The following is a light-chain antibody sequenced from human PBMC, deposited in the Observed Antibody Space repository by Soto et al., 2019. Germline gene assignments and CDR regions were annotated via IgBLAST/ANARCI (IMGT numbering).Light chain of an antibody. CDR1: QSISIW. Sequence: DIQMPQSPSTLSASVGDRVTITCRASQSISIWLAWYQQKPGKAPKLLIYDASSLESGVPSRFSGSGYGTEFTRPISSLQPNDFAIYCCKQYNSYSTFGQGTKLEIK. CDR3: KQYNSYST. CDR2: DAS. J-gene: IGKJ2*01. V-gene: IGKV1-5*01.